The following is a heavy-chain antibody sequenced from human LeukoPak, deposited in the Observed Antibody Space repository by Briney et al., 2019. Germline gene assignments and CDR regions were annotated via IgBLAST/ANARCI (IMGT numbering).Heavy chain of an antibody. V-gene: IGHV5-51*01. CDR3: ARDYRYYYDSENLDYFDY. CDR2: IYPGDSDT. Sequence: GESLKISCKGSGYSFTNYWIGWVRQLPGKGLEWMGIIYPGDSDTRFSPSFQAQVTISVDKSISTAHLQWSSLKASDTAMYNCARDYRYYYDSENLDYFDYRGQGTLVTISS. CDR1: GYSFTNYW. J-gene: IGHJ4*02. D-gene: IGHD3-10*01.